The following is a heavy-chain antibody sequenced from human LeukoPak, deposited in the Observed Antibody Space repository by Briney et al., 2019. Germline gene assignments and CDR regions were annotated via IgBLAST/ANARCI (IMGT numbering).Heavy chain of an antibody. CDR1: GYTFTGYY. D-gene: IGHD3-16*02. Sequence: ASVKVSCKASGYTFTGYYMHWVRQAPGQGLEWMGGINPNSGGTNYAQKFQGRVTMTRDTSISTAYMELSRLRSDATAVYYCARVNVYDYVWGSYRPTFDYWGQGTLVTVSS. J-gene: IGHJ4*02. CDR3: ARVNVYDYVWGSYRPTFDY. V-gene: IGHV1-2*02. CDR2: INPNSGGT.